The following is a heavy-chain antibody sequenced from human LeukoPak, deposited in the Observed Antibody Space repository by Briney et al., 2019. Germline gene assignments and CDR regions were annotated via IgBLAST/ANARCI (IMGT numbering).Heavy chain of an antibody. CDR3: ATGGIVVVPTAPWAGFDY. CDR2: TRSNTNGGTT. D-gene: IGHD2-2*01. V-gene: IGHV3-15*01. Sequence: GGSLRLSCVVSGLTFSDAWMNWVRQAPGKGLEWICRTRSNTNGGTTEYAAPVKGRFTISRDDSKDTFHLQMNNVKTEDTAVYYCATGGIVVVPTAPWAGFDYWGQGTLVTVSS. J-gene: IGHJ4*02. CDR1: GLTFSDAW.